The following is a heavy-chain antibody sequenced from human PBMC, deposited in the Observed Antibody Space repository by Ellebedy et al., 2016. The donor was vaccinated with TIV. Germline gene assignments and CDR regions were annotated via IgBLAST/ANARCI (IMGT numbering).Heavy chain of an antibody. CDR1: GASISGSAYY. CDR2: IYYSGSI. V-gene: IGHV4-39*06. D-gene: IGHD5-12*01. Sequence: MPSETLSLTCTVSGASISGSAYYWGWIRQPPGKGLEWLGSIYYSGSIYHNPSLKSRVTISLDTSKNQFPLKLSSVTAADTAVYYCARDSGLVAIFDYWGQGALVTVSS. CDR3: ARDSGLVAIFDY. J-gene: IGHJ4*02.